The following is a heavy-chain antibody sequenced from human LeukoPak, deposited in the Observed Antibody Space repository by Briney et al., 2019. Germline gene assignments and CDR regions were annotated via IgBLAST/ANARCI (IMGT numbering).Heavy chain of an antibody. Sequence: ASVKASCKVSGYTLTELSMHWVRQAPGKGLEWMGGFDPEDGETIYAQKFQGRVTMTEDTSTDTAYMELSSLRSEDTAVYYCATDTAMVKGGGYWGQGTLVTVSS. D-gene: IGHD5-18*01. J-gene: IGHJ4*02. CDR1: GYTLTELS. CDR2: FDPEDGET. CDR3: ATDTAMVKGGGY. V-gene: IGHV1-24*01.